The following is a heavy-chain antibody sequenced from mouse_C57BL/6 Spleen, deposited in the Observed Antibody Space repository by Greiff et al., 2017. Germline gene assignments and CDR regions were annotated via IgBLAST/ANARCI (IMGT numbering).Heavy chain of an antibody. D-gene: IGHD2-12*01. CDR1: GFSFNTYA. CDR3: VRQSPYSYYAMDY. V-gene: IGHV10-1*01. J-gene: IGHJ4*01. Sequence: EVQRVESGGGLVQPKGSLKLSCAASGFSFNTYAMNWVRQAPGKGLEWVARIRSKSNNYATYYADSVKDRFTISRDDSESMLYLQMNNLKTEDTAMYYCVRQSPYSYYAMDYWGQGTSVTVSS. CDR2: IRSKSNNYAT.